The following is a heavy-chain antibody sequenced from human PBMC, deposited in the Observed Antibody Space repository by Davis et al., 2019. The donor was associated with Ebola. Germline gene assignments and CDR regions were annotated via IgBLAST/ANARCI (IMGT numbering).Heavy chain of an antibody. J-gene: IGHJ2*01. V-gene: IGHV5-51*01. CDR1: GYSFTSYW. Sequence: GESLKISCQGSGYSFTSYWIGWVRQLPGKGLEWMGIIYPGDSDTRYSPSFQGQVTISADKSISTAYLQWSSLKASDTAMYYCARRKCDSSSCHWYFDLWGRGTLVTVSS. CDR3: ARRKCDSSSCHWYFDL. CDR2: IYPGDSDT. D-gene: IGHD6-13*01.